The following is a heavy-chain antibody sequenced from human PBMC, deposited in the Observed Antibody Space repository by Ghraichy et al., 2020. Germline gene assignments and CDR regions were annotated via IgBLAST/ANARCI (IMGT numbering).Heavy chain of an antibody. V-gene: IGHV3-33*01. J-gene: IGHJ4*02. CDR2: IRFDGSNE. D-gene: IGHD3-3*01. CDR3: ARGVWRMGYYVYFDY. CDR1: GFTFSSEG. Sequence: GGSLRLSCAASGFTFSSEGMHWVRQAPGKGLEWVAVIRFDGSNENYVNSVKGRLTISRDNSKNTLYLQMNSLRAEDTAVYYCARGVWRMGYYVYFDYWGQGTLVTVSS.